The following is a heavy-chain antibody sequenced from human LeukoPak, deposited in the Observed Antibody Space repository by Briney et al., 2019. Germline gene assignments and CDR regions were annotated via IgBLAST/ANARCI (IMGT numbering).Heavy chain of an antibody. V-gene: IGHV1-18*01. Sequence: ASVKVSCKASGYTFTSYGISWVRQAPGQGLEWMGWISAYNGNTNYAQKLQGRVTMTTDTSTSTAYMELRSLRSEDTAVYYCGRDILTGYNDYWGQGTLVTVSS. J-gene: IGHJ4*02. D-gene: IGHD3-9*01. CDR2: ISAYNGNT. CDR1: GYTFTSYG. CDR3: GRDILTGYNDY.